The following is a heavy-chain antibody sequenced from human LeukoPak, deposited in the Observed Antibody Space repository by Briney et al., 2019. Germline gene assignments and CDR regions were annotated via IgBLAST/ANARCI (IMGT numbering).Heavy chain of an antibody. D-gene: IGHD3-22*01. Sequence: ASVKVSCKASGYTFTSYAMNWVRQAPGQGLEWMGWINTNTGNPTYAQGFTGRFVFSLDISVSTAYLQISSLKAEDTAVYYCARDFSFYYDSSGLTNWYFDLWGRGTLVTVSS. CDR2: INTNTGNP. CDR1: GYTFTSYA. V-gene: IGHV7-4-1*02. J-gene: IGHJ2*01. CDR3: ARDFSFYYDSSGLTNWYFDL.